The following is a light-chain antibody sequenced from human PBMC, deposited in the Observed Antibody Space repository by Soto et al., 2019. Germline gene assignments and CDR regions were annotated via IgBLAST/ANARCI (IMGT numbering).Light chain of an antibody. V-gene: IGKV1-12*01. CDR3: QQANSFPLT. J-gene: IGKJ4*01. CDR2: NAS. Sequence: DIQMPQSPSSVSASVGDRVTITCRASQGISSWLAWYQQKPGKAPNLLIHNASRWQSGGPSRFSGSGYGTDFTLAISSLQPEDFATYYCQQANSFPLTFGGGTKVEIK. CDR1: QGISSW.